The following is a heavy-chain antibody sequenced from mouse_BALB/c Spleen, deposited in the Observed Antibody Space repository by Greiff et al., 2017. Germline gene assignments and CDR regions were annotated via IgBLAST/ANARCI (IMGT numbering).Heavy chain of an antibody. CDR1: GFTIKDTY. V-gene: IGHV14-3*02. J-gene: IGHJ1*01. CDR3: ARVPDYGSSYRYFNI. Sequence: VQLQQSGAELVKPGASVKLSCTASGFTIKDTYMHWVKQRPEQGLEWIGRIDPANGKTKYDPKFQGKATITADTSSNTVYLQISSLTSEDTAVCYCARVPDYGSSYRYFNIGGEGTTVTVS. D-gene: IGHD1-1*01. CDR2: IDPANGKT.